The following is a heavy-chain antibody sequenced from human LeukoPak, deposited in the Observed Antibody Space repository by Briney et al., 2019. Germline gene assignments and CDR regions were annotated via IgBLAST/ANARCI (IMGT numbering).Heavy chain of an antibody. J-gene: IGHJ5*02. CDR1: GGTFSSYA. CDR2: IIPIFGIA. Sequence: SVKVSCKASGGTFSSYAISWVRQAPGQGLEWMGRIIPIFGIANYAQKFQGRVTITADKSTSTAYMELSSLRSEDTAVYYCARSTAIIMIVVDPWGQGTLVTVSS. D-gene: IGHD3-22*01. CDR3: ARSTAIIMIVVDP. V-gene: IGHV1-69*04.